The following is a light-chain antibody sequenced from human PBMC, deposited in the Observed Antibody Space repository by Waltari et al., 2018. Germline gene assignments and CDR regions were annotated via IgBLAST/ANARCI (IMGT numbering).Light chain of an antibody. CDR2: AAS. CDR1: QGITSY. J-gene: IGKJ4*01. Sequence: DLQLTQSPSFLSASVGDRVTISCRASQGITSYLAWYQQTPGKAPKLLIYAASTLQSGVPSRFSGSASGTEFTLTINSLQPEDFATYYCQQLSTYPLTFGGGTKVQIK. V-gene: IGKV1-9*01. CDR3: QQLSTYPLT.